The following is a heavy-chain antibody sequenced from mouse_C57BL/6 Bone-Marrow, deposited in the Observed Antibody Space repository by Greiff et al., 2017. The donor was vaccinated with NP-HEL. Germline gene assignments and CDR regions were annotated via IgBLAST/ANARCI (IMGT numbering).Heavy chain of an antibody. CDR3: ARTLYGSSYEGFAY. D-gene: IGHD1-1*01. J-gene: IGHJ3*01. Sequence: VHLVESGPGLVQPSQSLSITCTVSGFSLTSYGVHWVRQSPGKGLEWLGVIWSGGSTDYNAAFISRLSISKDNSKSQVFFKMNSLQADDTAIYYCARTLYGSSYEGFAYWGQGTLVTVSA. CDR2: IWSGGST. V-gene: IGHV2-2*01. CDR1: GFSLTSYG.